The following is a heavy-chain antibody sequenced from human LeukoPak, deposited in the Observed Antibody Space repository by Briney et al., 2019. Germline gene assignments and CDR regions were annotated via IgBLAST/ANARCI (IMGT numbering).Heavy chain of an antibody. D-gene: IGHD6-19*01. V-gene: IGHV1-69*13. CDR2: IIPMFDTP. CDR1: GGTFSRNA. Sequence: GASVKVSCKASGGTFSRNAINWARQAPGQGLEWMGGIIPMFDTPNYAQKFQGRVTITADESTTTAYMELSRLTSNDTAVYYCARRDTSGWNNWFDPWGQGTLVTVSS. J-gene: IGHJ5*02. CDR3: ARRDTSGWNNWFDP.